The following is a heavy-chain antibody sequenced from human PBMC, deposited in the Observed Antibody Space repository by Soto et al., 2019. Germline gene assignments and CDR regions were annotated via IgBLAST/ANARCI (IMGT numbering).Heavy chain of an antibody. CDR3: ARTRSFTLGFYYDGMDV. D-gene: IGHD6-6*01. V-gene: IGHV5-51*01. J-gene: IGHJ6*02. Sequence: GESLKISCQGSGYSFASYWIGWVRQMRGKDLEWMGIIYPGDSDTRYSPSFQGHVTISADKSLRTAYLQWTSLKASDTALYYCARTRSFTLGFYYDGMDVWGQGTTVTVSS. CDR1: GYSFASYW. CDR2: IYPGDSDT.